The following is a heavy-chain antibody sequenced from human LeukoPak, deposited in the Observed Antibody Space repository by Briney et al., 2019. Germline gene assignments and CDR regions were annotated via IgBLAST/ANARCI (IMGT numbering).Heavy chain of an antibody. CDR3: AREGRGVPGAIAAVKGFDY. V-gene: IGHV1-46*01. J-gene: IGHJ4*02. CDR1: GYTFISYG. D-gene: IGHD6-13*01. CDR2: INPSGGST. Sequence: ASVKVSCKASGYTFISYGISWVRQAPGQGLEWMGIINPSGGSTSYAQKFQGRVTMTRDMSTSTVYMELSSLRSEDTAIYYCAREGRGVPGAIAAVKGFDYWGQGTLVTVSS.